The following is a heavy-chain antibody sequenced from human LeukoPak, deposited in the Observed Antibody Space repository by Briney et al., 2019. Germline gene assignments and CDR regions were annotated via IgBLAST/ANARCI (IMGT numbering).Heavy chain of an antibody. J-gene: IGHJ6*03. CDR1: GFTFSNDN. CDR3: ARAISYYMDV. D-gene: IGHD3-9*01. Sequence: PGGSLRLSCAASGFTFSNDNMNWVRQAPGKGLEWVSSISSSSSYIYYADSEKGRFTISRDNAKNSLYLQMNSLRAEDTAVYYCARAISYYMDVWGKGTTVTVSS. V-gene: IGHV3-21*01. CDR2: ISSSSSYI.